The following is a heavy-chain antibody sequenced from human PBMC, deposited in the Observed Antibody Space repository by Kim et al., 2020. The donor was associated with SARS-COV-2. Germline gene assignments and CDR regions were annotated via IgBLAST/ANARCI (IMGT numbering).Heavy chain of an antibody. Sequence: GGSLRLSCAASGFTFDDYAMHWVRQAPGKGLEWVSVISWNSSSIGYADSVKGRFTISRDNAKNSLYLQMNSLRAEDTALYYCAKGFNRHTAMALDYYYGTLACGAGAPVTVS. J-gene: IGHJ6*02. CDR1: GFTFDDYA. V-gene: IGHV3-9*01. CDR2: ISWNSSSI. CDR3: AKGFNRHTAMALDYYYGTLA. D-gene: IGHD5-18*01.